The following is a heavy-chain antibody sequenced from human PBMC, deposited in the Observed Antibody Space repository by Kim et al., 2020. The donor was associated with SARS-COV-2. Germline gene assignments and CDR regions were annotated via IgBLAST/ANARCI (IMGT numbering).Heavy chain of an antibody. V-gene: IGHV3-74*03. CDR3: ARDGRSCSSGYCAFEV. J-gene: IGHJ4*02. D-gene: IGHD3-22*01. CDR1: GFSFSSYW. CDR2: LNEDGSNI. Sequence: GGSLRLSCAASGFSFSSYWMHWVRQAPGKGLVWVSRLNEDGSNITYADTVKGRFTISRDNAKNTLYLQMNSLRAGDTAVYYCARDGRSCSSGYCAFEVWGQGTLVTVSS.